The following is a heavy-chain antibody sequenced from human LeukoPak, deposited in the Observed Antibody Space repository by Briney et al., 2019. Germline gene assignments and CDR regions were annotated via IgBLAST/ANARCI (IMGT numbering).Heavy chain of an antibody. J-gene: IGHJ5*02. CDR2: TRNKANSYTT. V-gene: IGHV3-72*01. CDR3: ARESGYCSSTSCYGVSGFDP. D-gene: IGHD2-2*01. CDR1: GFTFSDHY. Sequence: GGSLRLSCADSGFTFSDHYMDWVRQAPGKGLEWAGRTRNKANSYTTEYAASVKGRFTISRDDSKNSLYLQMNSLKTEDTAVYYCARESGYCSSTSCYGVSGFDPWGQGTLVTVSS.